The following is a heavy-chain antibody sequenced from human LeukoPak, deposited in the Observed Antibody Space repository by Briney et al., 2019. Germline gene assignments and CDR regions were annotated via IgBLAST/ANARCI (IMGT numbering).Heavy chain of an antibody. Sequence: ASVKVSCKASGGTFSSYAISWVRQAPGQGHEWRGGIIPIFGTANYAQKFQGRVTITAADSTSTAYMELSSLRSEDTAVYYCARGGDGGHAATHYFDYWGQGTLVTVSS. J-gene: IGHJ4*02. CDR3: ARGGDGGHAATHYFDY. V-gene: IGHV1-69*13. CDR2: IIPIFGTA. D-gene: IGHD5-24*01. CDR1: GGTFSSYA.